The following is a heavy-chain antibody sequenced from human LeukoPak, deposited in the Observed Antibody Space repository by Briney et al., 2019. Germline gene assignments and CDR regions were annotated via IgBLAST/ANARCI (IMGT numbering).Heavy chain of an antibody. CDR2: IKQDGSDK. D-gene: IGHD4-23*01. V-gene: IGHV3-7*03. Sequence: GGSLRLSCAASGFTFSSYWMSWVRQAPGKGLEWVANIKQDGSDKYYVDSVKGRFTISRDNAKNSLHLQINSLRAEDTAVYYCARKTVVGSYFDYWGQGTPVTVSS. J-gene: IGHJ4*02. CDR3: ARKTVVGSYFDY. CDR1: GFTFSSYW.